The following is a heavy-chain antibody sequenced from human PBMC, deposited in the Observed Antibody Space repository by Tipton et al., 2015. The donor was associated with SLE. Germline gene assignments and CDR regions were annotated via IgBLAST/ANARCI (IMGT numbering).Heavy chain of an antibody. Sequence: TLSLTCTVSGGSISSHYWSRIRQPPGKGLEWIGYIYYSGGTNYNPSLKSRVTISVDTSKNQFSLKLRSVTAADTAVYYCARDREFDAFDIWGQGTMVTVSS. CDR3: ARDREFDAFDI. CDR1: GGSISSHY. CDR2: IYYSGGT. D-gene: IGHD3-10*01. V-gene: IGHV4-59*11. J-gene: IGHJ3*02.